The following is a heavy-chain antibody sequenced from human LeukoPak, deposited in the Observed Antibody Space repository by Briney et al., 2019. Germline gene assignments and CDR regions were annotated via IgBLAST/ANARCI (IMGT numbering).Heavy chain of an antibody. V-gene: IGHV1-18*01. D-gene: IGHD3-3*01. J-gene: IGHJ6*02. CDR2: ISAYNGNT. CDR3: AREGVLRFLEWLLYEYYYYGMDV. CDR1: GYTFTSYG. Sequence: ASVKVSCKASGYTFTSYGISWVRQAPGQGLEWMGWISAYNGNTNYAQKLQGRVAMTTDTSTSTAYMELRSLGSDDTAVYYCAREGVLRFLEWLLYEYYYYGMDVWGQGTTVTVSS.